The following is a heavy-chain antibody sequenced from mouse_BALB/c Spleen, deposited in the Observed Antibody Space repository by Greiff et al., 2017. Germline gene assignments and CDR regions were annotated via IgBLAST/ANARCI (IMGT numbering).Heavy chain of an antibody. CDR2: IYPGNVNT. J-gene: IGHJ4*01. CDR3: ARRGRYAMDY. CDR1: GYTFTSYY. D-gene: IGHD3-3*01. V-gene: IGHV1S56*01. Sequence: VKLMESGPELVKPGASVRISCKASGYTFTSYYIHWVKQRPGQGLEWIGWIYPGNVNTKYNEKFKGKATLTADKSSSTAYMQLSSLTSEDSAVYFCARRGRYAMDYWGQGTSVTVSS.